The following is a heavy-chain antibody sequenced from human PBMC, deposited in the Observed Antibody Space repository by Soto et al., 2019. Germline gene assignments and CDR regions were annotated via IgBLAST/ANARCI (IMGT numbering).Heavy chain of an antibody. J-gene: IGHJ4*02. CDR1: GATINRGSYY. CDR3: VRASTLDY. V-gene: IGHV4-39*01. CDR2: IYYSGNA. Sequence: QLQLQESGPGLVKPPETLSLTCSVSGATINRGSYYWGWVRQPPGKGLEWIGSIYYSGNAYYSPSLKTRVAISVDTSKNQFSRKVTSVTSADSAVYYCVRASTLDYWGQGILVTVSS.